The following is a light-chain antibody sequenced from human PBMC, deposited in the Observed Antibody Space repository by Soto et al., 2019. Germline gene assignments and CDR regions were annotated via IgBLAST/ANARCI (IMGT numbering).Light chain of an antibody. V-gene: IGLV1-51*01. J-gene: IGLJ2*01. CDR2: DNS. Sequence: QSVLTQPPSVFAAPGQKGTISCSGSSSNIGRNDVSWYQHLPGTAPKVLISDNSKRPSGIPDRFSGSKSGTAATLGITGLQTGDEADYYCKTWDSSLRAVVFGGGTKLTVL. CDR3: KTWDSSLRAVV. CDR1: SSNIGRND.